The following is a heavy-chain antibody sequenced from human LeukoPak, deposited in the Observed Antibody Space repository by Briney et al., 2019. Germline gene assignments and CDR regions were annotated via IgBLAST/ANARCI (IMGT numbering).Heavy chain of an antibody. CDR1: GFTFSSYA. V-gene: IGHV3-53*04. Sequence: PGGSLRLSCAASGFTFSSYAMSWVRQAPGKGLEWVSVIYSGGSTYYADSVKGRFTISRHNSKNTLYLQMNSLRAEDTAVYYCARGNYDSSGYLRLYWGQGTLVTVSS. J-gene: IGHJ4*02. D-gene: IGHD3-22*01. CDR3: ARGNYDSSGYLRLY. CDR2: IYSGGST.